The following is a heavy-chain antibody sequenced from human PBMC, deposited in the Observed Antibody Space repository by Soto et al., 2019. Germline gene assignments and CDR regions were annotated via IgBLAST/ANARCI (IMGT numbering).Heavy chain of an antibody. J-gene: IGHJ5*02. V-gene: IGHV4-4*07. CDR1: GGAISGYY. D-gene: IGHD3-3*01. CDR2: IYSSGST. Sequence: SETLSLTCTVTGGAISGYYWTWIRQSDGEGLEWIGRIYSSGSTNYNPSLKSRVTISLDTSMNYFSLRLSSVTAADTAVYYCARGQRFSDWFDPWGQGTLVTVAS. CDR3: ARGQRFSDWFDP.